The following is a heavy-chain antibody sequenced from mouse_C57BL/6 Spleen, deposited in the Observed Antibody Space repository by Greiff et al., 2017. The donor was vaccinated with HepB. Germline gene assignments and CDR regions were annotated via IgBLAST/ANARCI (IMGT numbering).Heavy chain of an antibody. J-gene: IGHJ3*01. Sequence: VHLVESGPELVKPGASVKISCKASGYAFSSSWMNWVKQRPGKGLEWIGRIYPGDGDTNYNGKFKGKATLTADKSSSTAYMQLSSLTSEDSAVYFCARWAYYSNYEFAYWGQGTLVTVSA. CDR3: ARWAYYSNYEFAY. CDR2: IYPGDGDT. D-gene: IGHD2-5*01. CDR1: GYAFSSSW. V-gene: IGHV1-82*01.